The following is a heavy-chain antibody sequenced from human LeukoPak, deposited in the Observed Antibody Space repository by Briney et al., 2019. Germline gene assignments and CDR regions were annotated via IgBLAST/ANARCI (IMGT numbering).Heavy chain of an antibody. CDR1: GGSISSSSYY. CDR3: ASAHCSSTSCHQNFDS. J-gene: IGHJ4*02. D-gene: IGHD2-2*01. V-gene: IGHV4-39*07. CDR2: IYHSGRT. Sequence: SETLSLTCTVSGGSISSSSYYWGWIRQPPGKGLEWIGSIYHSGRTDYNPSLKSRVTISVDTSKNQSSLKLSSVTATDKAMYYCASAHCSSTSCHQNFDSWGQGTLVTVSS.